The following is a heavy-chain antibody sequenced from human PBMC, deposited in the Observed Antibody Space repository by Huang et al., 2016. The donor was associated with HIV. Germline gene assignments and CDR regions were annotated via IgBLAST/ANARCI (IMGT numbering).Heavy chain of an antibody. CDR3: ARARGFLYDSTGYYSRYYFDS. CDR2: MNPKSGNT. D-gene: IGHD3-22*01. CDR1: GFNFNNYD. J-gene: IGHJ4*02. V-gene: IGHV1-8*03. Sequence: QVQLVPSGAEVKKPGASVKVSCKASGFNFNNYDFNWVRQASGQGLEWMGWMNPKSGNTGYAQKFQGRVTITRNTSITTAYMELRSLRSEDTAVYYCARARGFLYDSTGYYSRYYFDSWGQGTLVTISS.